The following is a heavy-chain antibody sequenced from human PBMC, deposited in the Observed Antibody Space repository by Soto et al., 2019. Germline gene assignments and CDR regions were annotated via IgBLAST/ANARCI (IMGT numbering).Heavy chain of an antibody. Sequence: EVQLLQSGGGLVQPGGSLRLSCAASGFIFSNYAMYWVRQAPGKGLEWVSIVTSRGDTTYYADSVKGRFTISRDNSKNTLYLQVNSLTAEDTAVYYCAKDRLGGGLDYWGQGTLVSVSS. V-gene: IGHV3-23*01. CDR2: VTSRGDTT. CDR1: GFIFSNYA. D-gene: IGHD3-16*01. J-gene: IGHJ4*02. CDR3: AKDRLGGGLDY.